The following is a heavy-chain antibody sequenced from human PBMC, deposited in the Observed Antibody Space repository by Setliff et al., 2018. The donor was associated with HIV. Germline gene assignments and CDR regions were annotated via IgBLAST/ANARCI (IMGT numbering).Heavy chain of an antibody. Sequence: ASVKVSCKASGYSFTNYDINWVRQATGQGLEWMGWMNPKSGKTGYAQKFQGRVTITRNTSISTVYMDLDSLRSDDAAVYYCARGFYDFFYNYYMDVWGKGTAVTVSS. D-gene: IGHD3-3*01. V-gene: IGHV1-8*03. CDR2: MNPKSGKT. J-gene: IGHJ6*03. CDR1: GYSFTNYD. CDR3: ARGFYDFFYNYYMDV.